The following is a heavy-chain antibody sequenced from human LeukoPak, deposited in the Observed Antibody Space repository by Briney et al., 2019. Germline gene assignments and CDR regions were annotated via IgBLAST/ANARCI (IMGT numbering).Heavy chain of an antibody. CDR1: GGSISSYY. Sequence: PSETLSLTCTVSGGSISSYYWSWLRQPPGKGLEWIGYIYYSGSTYYNPSLKSRVTISVDTSKNQFSLKLSSVTAADTAVYYCANAQAEVRGVTKFDPWGQGTLVTVSS. V-gene: IGHV4-59*08. D-gene: IGHD3-10*01. J-gene: IGHJ5*02. CDR2: IYYSGST. CDR3: ANAQAEVRGVTKFDP.